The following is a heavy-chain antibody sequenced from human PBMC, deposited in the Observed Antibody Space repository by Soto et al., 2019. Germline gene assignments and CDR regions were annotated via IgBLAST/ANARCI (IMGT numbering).Heavy chain of an antibody. J-gene: IGHJ5*02. Sequence: ASVKVSCKASGYTFSRYGIMWVRQAPGQGLEWMGWISAYNGNTNSAERLRGRLTMTTDASTTTAYMELRSLRSDDTAIYYCARDQGFRVVINSNWFDPWGQGTLVTVSS. V-gene: IGHV1-18*01. D-gene: IGHD2-21*01. CDR1: GYTFSRYG. CDR2: ISAYNGNT. CDR3: ARDQGFRVVINSNWFDP.